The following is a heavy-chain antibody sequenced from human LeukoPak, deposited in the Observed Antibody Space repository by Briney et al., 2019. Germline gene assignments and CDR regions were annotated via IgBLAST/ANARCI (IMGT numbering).Heavy chain of an antibody. CDR3: ATASSGLLY. V-gene: IGHV3-15*01. CDR2: IKSKTDGETI. CDR1: GLTFSRAW. Sequence: PGESLRLSCAASGLTFSRAWMSWVRQAPGGGLEWVGRIKSKTDGETIEFVAPVKGRFTISRDDSQNTLYLQMDSLRTEDTGVYYCATASSGLLYWGRGTLVAVSS. J-gene: IGHJ4*02. D-gene: IGHD2-21*01.